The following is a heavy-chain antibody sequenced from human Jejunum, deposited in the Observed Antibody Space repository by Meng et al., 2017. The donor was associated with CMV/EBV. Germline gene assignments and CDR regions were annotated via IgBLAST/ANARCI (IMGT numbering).Heavy chain of an antibody. CDR1: GSFENYV. CDR3: VREAWTPRSGRLYYFDL. Sequence: GSFENYVINWVRQAPGQGLEWMGGSTPFHGSADYAQRFQGRGTISTTQSRSTVYMDLRSLRSGDTAVYYCVREAWTPRSGRLYYFDLWGQGTLVTVSS. CDR2: STPFHGSA. V-gene: IGHV1-69*05. J-gene: IGHJ4*02. D-gene: IGHD3/OR15-3a*01.